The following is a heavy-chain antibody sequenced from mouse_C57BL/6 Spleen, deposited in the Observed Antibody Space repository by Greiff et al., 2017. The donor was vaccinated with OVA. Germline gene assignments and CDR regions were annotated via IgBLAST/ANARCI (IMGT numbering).Heavy chain of an antibody. CDR3: ARHYSNYAGYFDY. V-gene: IGHV5-2*01. J-gene: IGHJ2*01. CDR2: INSDGGST. CDR1: EYEFPSHD. D-gene: IGHD2-5*01. Sequence: EVKLMESGGGLVQPGESLKLSCESNEYEFPSHDMSWVRKTPEKRLELVAAINSDGGSTYYPDTMERRIIISRDNTKKTLYLQMSSLRSEDTALYYCARHYSNYAGYFDYWGQGTTLTVSS.